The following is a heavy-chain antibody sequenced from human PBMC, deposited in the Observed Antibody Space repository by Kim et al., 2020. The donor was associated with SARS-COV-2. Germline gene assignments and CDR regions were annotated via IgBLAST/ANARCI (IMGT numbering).Heavy chain of an antibody. Sequence: GGSLRLSCAASGFTFSTYWMHWVRQAPGKGLVWVSRINSAGRSTSYGAAVRSRFTFSRDNAKNTLYLQMNRLRAEDTAGYYCAGTFTTVAADTWCDPWGQETLVSDSS. CDR2: INSAGRST. CDR3: AGTFTTVAADTWCDP. J-gene: IGHJ5*02. V-gene: IGHV3-74*01. CDR1: GFTFSTYW. D-gene: IGHD2-15*01.